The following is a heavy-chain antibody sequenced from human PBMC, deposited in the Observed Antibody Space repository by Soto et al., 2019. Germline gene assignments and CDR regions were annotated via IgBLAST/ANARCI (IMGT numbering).Heavy chain of an antibody. CDR3: ARELRHTMVRGVRAYYYYYGMDV. D-gene: IGHD3-10*01. CDR2: IYYSGST. Sequence: SETLSLTCTVSGGSISSGGYYWGWIRQHPGKGLEWIGYIYYSGSTYYNPSLKSRVTISVDTSKNQFSLKLSSVTAADTAVYYCARELRHTMVRGVRAYYYYYGMDVWGQGTTVTVSS. CDR1: GGSISSGGYY. J-gene: IGHJ6*02. V-gene: IGHV4-31*03.